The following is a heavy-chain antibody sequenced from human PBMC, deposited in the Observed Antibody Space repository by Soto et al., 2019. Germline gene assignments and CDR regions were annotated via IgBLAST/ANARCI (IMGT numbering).Heavy chain of an antibody. CDR1: GFTFSSYA. V-gene: IGHV3-23*01. CDR3: AKDKKAAAGWNRGYYYYGMDV. Sequence: SLRLSCAASGFTFSSYAMSWVRQAPGKGLEWVSAISGSGGSTYYADSVKGRFTISRDNSKNTLYLQMNSLRAEDTAVYYCAKDKKAAAGWNRGYYYYGMDVWGQGTTVTVSS. J-gene: IGHJ6*02. D-gene: IGHD6-13*01. CDR2: ISGSGGST.